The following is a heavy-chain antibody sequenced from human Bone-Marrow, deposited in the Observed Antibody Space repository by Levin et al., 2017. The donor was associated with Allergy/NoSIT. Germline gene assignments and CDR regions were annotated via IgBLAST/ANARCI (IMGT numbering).Heavy chain of an antibody. V-gene: IGHV3-7*01. CDR1: GFTFSSDW. J-gene: IGHJ4*02. D-gene: IGHD3-3*01. CDR3: ARDPSIFGGVTTFDY. Sequence: GGSLRLSCAASGFTFSSDWMSWVRQAPGKGLEWVANIKQDGSEKYYVDSVKGRFTISRDNAKNSLYLQMNSLRAEDTAVYYCARDPSIFGGVTTFDYWGQGTLVTVSS. CDR2: IKQDGSEK.